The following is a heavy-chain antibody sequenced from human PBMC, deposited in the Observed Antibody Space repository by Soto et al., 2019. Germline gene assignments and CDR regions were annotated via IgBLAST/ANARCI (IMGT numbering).Heavy chain of an antibody. CDR1: GFSFSAYG. V-gene: IGHV3-64*01. D-gene: IGHD6-13*01. Sequence: EVQLVESGGGLVQPGGSLRLSCAASGFSFSAYGMHWVRQAPGKGLEYVSSIGSNGGSTYYANSVKDRFTISRDNSKNTLYLQMRSLRVEDMALYYCARVFRGAAGAIDYWGQGTLVTVSS. CDR2: IGSNGGST. J-gene: IGHJ4*02. CDR3: ARVFRGAAGAIDY.